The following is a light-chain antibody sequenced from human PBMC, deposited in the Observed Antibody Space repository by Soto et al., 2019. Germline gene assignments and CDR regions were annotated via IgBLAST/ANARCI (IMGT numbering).Light chain of an antibody. Sequence: DIQMTQSPPSLSASVGDRVTITCQASQDIRIQVNWYQQKPGKAPKLLIYDASTLETGVPSRFSGSGAGTDFTLTINSLQPEDLATYYCQQNHNNPTFGGGTKVEIK. CDR3: QQNHNNPT. CDR1: QDIRIQ. V-gene: IGKV1-33*01. CDR2: DAS. J-gene: IGKJ4*01.